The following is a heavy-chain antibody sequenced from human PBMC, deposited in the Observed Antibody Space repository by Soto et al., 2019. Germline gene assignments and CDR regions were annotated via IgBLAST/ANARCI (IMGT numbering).Heavy chain of an antibody. CDR2: IYHSGST. CDR1: GGSISSGVYS. Sequence: QLQLQESGPGLVKPSQTLSLTCAVSGGSISSGVYSCSWIRQPPGKGLEWNGYIYHSGSTYYNPYPKSRITISVDRSKNQCYLKLSSVTAADTAVYYCAAGGGLPRYYWGQGTLVNVS. J-gene: IGHJ4*02. CDR3: AAGGGLPRYY. D-gene: IGHD5-12*01. V-gene: IGHV4-30-2*01.